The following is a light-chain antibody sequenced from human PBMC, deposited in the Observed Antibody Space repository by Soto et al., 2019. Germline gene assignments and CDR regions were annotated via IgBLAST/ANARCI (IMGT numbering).Light chain of an antibody. V-gene: IGKV3-20*01. J-gene: IGKJ1*01. CDR3: QHYGSAWT. Sequence: EIVLTQSPGTLSLSPGERATLSCRASQSVSSSYLAWYQQKPGQAPRLLIYGASSRATGIPDRFSGSGSGTDFTLTISSVEAEDFAVYYCQHYGSAWTFGQGTKVEIK. CDR1: QSVSSSY. CDR2: GAS.